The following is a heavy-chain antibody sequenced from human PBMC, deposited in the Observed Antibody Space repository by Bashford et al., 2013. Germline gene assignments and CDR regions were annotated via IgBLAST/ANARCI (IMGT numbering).Heavy chain of an antibody. J-gene: IGHJ4*02. Sequence: SETLSLTCTVSGGSINNYFWSWIRQSPGKGLECIGNVYYNGNTNYNPSLKSRVTISVDTSKNQFSLNLDSVTAADTAVYYCARHGRVAGPSYFDYWGQETLVTVSS. CDR1: GGSINNYF. CDR2: VYYNGNT. D-gene: IGHD6-19*01. V-gene: IGHV4-59*08. CDR3: ARHGRVAGPSYFDY.